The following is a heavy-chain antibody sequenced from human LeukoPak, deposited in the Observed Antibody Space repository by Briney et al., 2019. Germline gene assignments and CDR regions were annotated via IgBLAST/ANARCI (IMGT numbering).Heavy chain of an antibody. CDR1: GYTFNSYH. V-gene: IGHV1-46*02. D-gene: IGHD2-8*01. CDR2: INPSGGST. J-gene: IGHJ4*02. CDR3: ARGLGMLDYLDF. Sequence: ASVKVSCKGSGYTFNSYHMHWVRQVPGQGLEWTGIINPSGGSTSYAQKFQGRVTMTKDTSTSTVYMELSSLRSEDTAVYFCARGLGMLDYLDFWGQGTLVTVSS.